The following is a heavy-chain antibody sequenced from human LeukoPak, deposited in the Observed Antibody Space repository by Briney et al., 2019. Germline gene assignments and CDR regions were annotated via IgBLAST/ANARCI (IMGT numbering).Heavy chain of an antibody. CDR1: GGTFSSYA. CDR2: INPNSGGT. CDR3: ARDQRKILVTAFGY. Sequence: ASVKVSCKASGGTFSSYAISWVRQAPGQGLEWMGWINPNSGGTNYAQKLQGRVTMTTDTSTSTAYMELRSLRSDDTAVYYCARDQRKILVTAFGYWGQGTLVTVSS. J-gene: IGHJ4*02. V-gene: IGHV1-18*01. D-gene: IGHD3-9*01.